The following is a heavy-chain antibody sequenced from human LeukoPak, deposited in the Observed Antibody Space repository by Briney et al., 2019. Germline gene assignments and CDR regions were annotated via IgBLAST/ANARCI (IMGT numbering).Heavy chain of an antibody. J-gene: IGHJ5*02. CDR3: ARDKAPAATPWFDP. D-gene: IGHD2-2*01. Sequence: ASVKVSCKASGYTFTSYGISWVRQAPRQGLEWMGWISAYNGNTNCAQKLQGRVTMTTDTSTSTAYMELRSLRSDDTAVYYCARDKAPAATPWFDPWGQGTLVTVSS. CDR2: ISAYNGNT. CDR1: GYTFTSYG. V-gene: IGHV1-18*01.